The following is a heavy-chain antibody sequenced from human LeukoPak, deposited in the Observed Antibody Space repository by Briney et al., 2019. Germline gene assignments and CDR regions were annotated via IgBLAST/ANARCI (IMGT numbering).Heavy chain of an antibody. CDR3: ARYCNGVTCYSGYDY. J-gene: IGHJ4*02. D-gene: IGHD2-15*01. V-gene: IGHV3-64*01. CDR1: GFTFGSYA. CDR2: ISTNGGGT. Sequence: RSGGSLRLSCAASGFTFGSYAMHWVRQTPGKGLEYVSAISTNGGGTYYANSVKGRFTISRDNSKNTLYLQMGSLRAEDMAVYFCARYCNGVTCYSGYDYWGQGTLVTVSS.